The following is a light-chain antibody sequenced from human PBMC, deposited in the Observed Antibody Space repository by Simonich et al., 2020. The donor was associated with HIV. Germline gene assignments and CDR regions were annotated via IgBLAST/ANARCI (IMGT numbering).Light chain of an antibody. J-gene: IGLJ3*02. CDR1: SGTITTYY. CDR2: ADN. V-gene: IGLV6-57*03. CDR3: QSYDSTNRV. Sequence: NFMLTQPHSVSESPGKTVTISCTRSSGTITTYYVQWYQQRPGSAPPTVIYADNQRPSGVPARFSGSIDTSSNSASLTISGLKTEDEADYYCQSYDSTNRVFGGGTKLTVL.